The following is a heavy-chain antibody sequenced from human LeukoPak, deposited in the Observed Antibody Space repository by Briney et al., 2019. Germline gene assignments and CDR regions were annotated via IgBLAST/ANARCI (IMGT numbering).Heavy chain of an antibody. V-gene: IGHV4-34*01. D-gene: IGHD6-13*01. J-gene: IGHJ5*02. Sequence: SGTLSLTCAVYGGSLSGYYWSWIRQPPGKGLEWIGEINHSGSTSYNPSLKSRVTISVDTSENQFSLKLSSVTAADTAVYYCARDGTGTSWYNWFDPWGQGTLVTVSS. CDR2: INHSGST. CDR3: ARDGTGTSWYNWFDP. CDR1: GGSLSGYY.